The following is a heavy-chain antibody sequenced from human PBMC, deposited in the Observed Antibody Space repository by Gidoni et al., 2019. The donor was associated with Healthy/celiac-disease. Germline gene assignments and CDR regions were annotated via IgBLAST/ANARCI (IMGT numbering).Heavy chain of an antibody. CDR3: ARDGRPYYYGSGSSRSPFDY. D-gene: IGHD3-10*01. Sequence: QGQLVQAGDEVKKPGASVKVSCKASGYTFTSSGVSWVRPAPGHGLEWMGWSSAYNGNTNYAQKLQGRVTMTTDTSTSTSYLDLMSLRSDDTAVLYCARDGRPYYYGSGSSRSPFDYWCQGTLVTVSS. CDR1: GYTFTSSG. CDR2: SSAYNGNT. J-gene: IGHJ4*02. V-gene: IGHV1-18*01.